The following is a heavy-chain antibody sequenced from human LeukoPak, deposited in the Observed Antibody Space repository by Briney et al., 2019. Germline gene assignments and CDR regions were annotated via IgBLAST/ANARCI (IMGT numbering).Heavy chain of an antibody. D-gene: IGHD3-22*01. Sequence: GGSLKLSCVVSGFTFSGSAVHWVRQASGKGLEWVGRIRSKANNYATAYAASVKGRFTISRDGSKNTAYLQMNSLKTEDTAVYYCTGDNFDSSVKFDYWGQGTLVTVSS. CDR2: IRSKANNYAT. V-gene: IGHV3-73*01. CDR1: GFTFSGSA. CDR3: TGDNFDSSVKFDY. J-gene: IGHJ4*02.